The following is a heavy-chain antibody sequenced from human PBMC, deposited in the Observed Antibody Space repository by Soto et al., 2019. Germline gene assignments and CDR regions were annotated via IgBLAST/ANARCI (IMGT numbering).Heavy chain of an antibody. CDR1: GYPFGDYA. CDR3: AREQGYCGDGGCLGFDY. Sequence: EVQLLESGGDLVHPGGTLILSCVGSGYPFGDYAMRWVRQAPGKGLEWVSAIGPFEAHAPAYAASVKGRFTISRDNAKKSLYLQMNNLRGEDTAVYYCAREQGYCGDGGCLGFDYWGPGTLVSV. CDR2: IGPFEAHAP. J-gene: IGHJ4*02. D-gene: IGHD2-15*01. V-gene: IGHV3-23*01.